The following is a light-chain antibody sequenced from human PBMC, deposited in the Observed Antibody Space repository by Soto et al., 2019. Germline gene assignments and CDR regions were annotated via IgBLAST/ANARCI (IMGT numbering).Light chain of an antibody. Sequence: ETVMTQSPATLSASPGESATLSCGASQSVDTNLGWYQQKPGQAPRLLIYGASTRATGVAARFSGTWSGTEFTLTISSQHSEDFAVYYCQQYNDWPLTFGGGTKVEIK. CDR2: GAS. V-gene: IGKV3-15*01. CDR3: QQYNDWPLT. CDR1: QSVDTN. J-gene: IGKJ4*01.